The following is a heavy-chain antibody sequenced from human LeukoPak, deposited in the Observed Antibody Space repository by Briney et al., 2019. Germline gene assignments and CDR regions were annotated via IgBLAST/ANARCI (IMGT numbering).Heavy chain of an antibody. V-gene: IGHV4-30-4*01. Sequence: SETLSLTCTVSGVSISSCDYYWSWIRQPPGKGLGWSVYIYYSGSTYYHQSLNSRVTISVDTSQNQFSLKLSSVTGADTAVYYCAGDRMIVVPRLSGMDVWGQGTTVTVSS. J-gene: IGHJ6*02. CDR2: IYYSGST. D-gene: IGHD3-22*01. CDR1: GVSISSCDYY. CDR3: AGDRMIVVPRLSGMDV.